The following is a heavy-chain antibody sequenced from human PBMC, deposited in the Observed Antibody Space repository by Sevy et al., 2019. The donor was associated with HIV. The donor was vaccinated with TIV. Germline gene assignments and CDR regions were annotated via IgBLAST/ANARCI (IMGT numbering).Heavy chain of an antibody. CDR3: ARPEGLQLNYAMDV. CDR1: GGSISSSSYS. V-gene: IGHV4-39*01. J-gene: IGHJ6*02. Sequence: SETLSLTCTVSGGSISSSSYSWNWIRQPPGKGLEWIGSIYYTGSTYYKPSLKSRVTISKDTSKNQFSLKLTSVTAADTAVYYCARPEGLQLNYAMDVWGQWTTVTVSS. CDR2: IYYTGST. D-gene: IGHD3-3*01.